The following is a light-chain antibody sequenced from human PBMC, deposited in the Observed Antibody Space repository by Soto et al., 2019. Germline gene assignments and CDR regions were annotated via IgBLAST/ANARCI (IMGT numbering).Light chain of an antibody. V-gene: IGKV1-39*01. CDR1: QSISSY. Sequence: DIQMTQSPSSLSASVGDRVTITCRASQSISSYLNWYQQKPGKAPKLLIYAASSLQSGVPSRFXGXXXXXDFTLTISSLQPEDFATYYCQQSYSTPRTFGQGTKLEIK. CDR3: QQSYSTPRT. J-gene: IGKJ2*01. CDR2: AAS.